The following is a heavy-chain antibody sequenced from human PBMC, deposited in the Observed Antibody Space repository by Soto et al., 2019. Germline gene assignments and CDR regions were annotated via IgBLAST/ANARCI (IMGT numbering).Heavy chain of an antibody. J-gene: IGHJ5*02. Sequence: SVKVSCKASGGTFSSYAISWVLQAPGQGRAWMGGIIPIFGKANYAQKFEGRVTITADESTSTSYMELSSLRSEDTAVYCCARWGLGYNWSDPWGQGTLVTVSS. CDR3: ARWGLGYNWSDP. D-gene: IGHD3-16*01. CDR2: IIPIFGKA. CDR1: GGTFSSYA. V-gene: IGHV1-69*13.